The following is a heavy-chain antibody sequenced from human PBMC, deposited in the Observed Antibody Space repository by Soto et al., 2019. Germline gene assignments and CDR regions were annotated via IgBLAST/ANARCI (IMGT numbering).Heavy chain of an antibody. CDR3: ARVGGGVVAARNYYYYGMDV. CDR2: IYHSGST. V-gene: IGHV4-4*02. J-gene: IGHJ6*02. Sequence: PSETLSLTCAVSGGSISSGNWWSWVRQPPGKGLEWIGEIYHSGSTNYNPSLKSRVTISVDKSKNQFSLKLSSVTAADTAVYYCARVGGGVVAARNYYYYGMDVWGQGTTVTVSS. D-gene: IGHD2-15*01. CDR1: GGSISSGNW.